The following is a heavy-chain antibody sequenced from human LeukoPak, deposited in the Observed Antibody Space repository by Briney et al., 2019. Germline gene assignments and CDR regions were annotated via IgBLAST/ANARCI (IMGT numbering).Heavy chain of an antibody. CDR3: ARVGYSSSWSPSDY. CDR1: GFTFSSYG. D-gene: IGHD6-13*01. V-gene: IGHV3-23*01. Sequence: GGSLRLSCAASGFTFSSYGMSWVRQAPGKGLQWVSVIIGSGSSTYYADSVKGRFTISRDNARNTLYLQMNSLRAEDTAVYYCARVGYSSSWSPSDYWGQGALVTVSS. CDR2: IIGSGSST. J-gene: IGHJ4*02.